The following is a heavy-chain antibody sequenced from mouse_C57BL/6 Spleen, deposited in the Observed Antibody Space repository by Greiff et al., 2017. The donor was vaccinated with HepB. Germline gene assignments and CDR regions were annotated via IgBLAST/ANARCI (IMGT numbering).Heavy chain of an antibody. V-gene: IGHV5-4*03. CDR1: GFTFSSYA. J-gene: IGHJ4*01. Sequence: DVKLVESGGGLVKPGGSLKLSCAASGFTFSSYAMSWVRQTPEKRLEWVATISDGGSYTYYPDNVKGRFTISRDNAKNNLYLQMSHLKSEDTAMYYCARVPHYYGSSYGAMDYWGQGTSVTVSS. CDR3: ARVPHYYGSSYGAMDY. CDR2: ISDGGSYT. D-gene: IGHD1-1*01.